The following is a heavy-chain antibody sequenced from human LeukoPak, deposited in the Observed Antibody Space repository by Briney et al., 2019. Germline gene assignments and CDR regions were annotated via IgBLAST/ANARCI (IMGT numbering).Heavy chain of an antibody. D-gene: IGHD5-18*01. V-gene: IGHV1-69*13. CDR1: GYTFTDYY. CDR2: IIPIFGTA. Sequence: GASVKVSCKASGYTFTDYYIHWVRQAPGQGLEWMGGIIPIFGTANYAQKFQGRVTITADESTSTAYMELSSLRSEDTAVYYCARGTGYSYGYSDYWGQGTLVTVSS. CDR3: ARGTGYSYGYSDY. J-gene: IGHJ4*02.